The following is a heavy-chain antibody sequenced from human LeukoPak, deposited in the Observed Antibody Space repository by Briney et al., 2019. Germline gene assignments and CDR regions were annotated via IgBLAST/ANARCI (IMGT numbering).Heavy chain of an antibody. D-gene: IGHD4-17*01. Sequence: PGRSLRLSCVASGFTFSSYAMHWFRQAPGKGLEWVAFVWYDGGDKYYADSVKGRFTISRDNSKNTLSLQMNSLRAEDTAVYYCSRGDDYGDYVRDWGQGTLVTVSS. J-gene: IGHJ4*02. V-gene: IGHV3-33*01. CDR2: VWYDGGDK. CDR1: GFTFSSYA. CDR3: SRGDDYGDYVRD.